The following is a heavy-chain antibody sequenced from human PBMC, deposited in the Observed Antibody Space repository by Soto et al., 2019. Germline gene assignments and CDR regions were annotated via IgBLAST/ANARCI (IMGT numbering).Heavy chain of an antibody. D-gene: IGHD3-10*01. J-gene: IGHJ4*02. V-gene: IGHV4-59*08. CDR1: GDSISSPY. Sequence: PSETLSLTCTVSGDSISSPYWSWIRQPPGKGLEWIGYIYYTGSADYNPSLKSRVTISVDTSKNQFSLNLSSVTAADTAVYYCARSPGYYFDYWGQG. CDR2: IYYTGSA. CDR3: ARSPGYYFDY.